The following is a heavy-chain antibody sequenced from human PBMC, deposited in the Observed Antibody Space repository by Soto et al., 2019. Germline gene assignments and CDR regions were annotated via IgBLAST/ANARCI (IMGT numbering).Heavy chain of an antibody. CDR2: IYYSGST. V-gene: IGHV4-39*01. CDR1: GGSISSSSYY. D-gene: IGHD5-12*01. CDR3: ARHASGDLIPNFDY. J-gene: IGHJ4*02. Sequence: QLQLQESGPGLVKPSETLSLTCTVSGGSISSSSYYWGWIRQPPGKGLEWIGSIYYSGSTYYNPSLKSRVTISVDTSKNQFSLKLSSVTAADTAVYYCARHASGDLIPNFDYWGQGTLVTVSS.